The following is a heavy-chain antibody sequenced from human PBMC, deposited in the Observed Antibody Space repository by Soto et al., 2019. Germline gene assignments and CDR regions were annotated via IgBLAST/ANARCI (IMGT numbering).Heavy chain of an antibody. CDR1: GGSISSNSYY. J-gene: IGHJ4*02. CDR2: MYYSGAT. Sequence: QLQLQESGPGLVKPSETLSLDCTVSGGSISSNSYYWDWIRHPPGKGLEWMGSMYYSGATYHNPSLQSRGTISVDTSKNQCSLHLSSVTAADTAVYYCARHAAYDAVWGKSDGSDYWGQGTLVTVSS. V-gene: IGHV4-39*01. CDR3: ARHAAYDAVWGKSDGSDY. D-gene: IGHD3-16*01.